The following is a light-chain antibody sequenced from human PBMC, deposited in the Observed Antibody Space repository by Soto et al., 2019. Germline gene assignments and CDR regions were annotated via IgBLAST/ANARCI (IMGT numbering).Light chain of an antibody. CDR3: NSYRSSSTFVV. CDR1: RSDVGGYNY. J-gene: IGLJ2*01. Sequence: QSALTQPASVSGSPGQSITISCTGTRSDVGGYNYVSWYQQHPGKAPKLMISDVSNRPSGVSNRFSGSKSGNTASLTISGLQAEDEADYYCNSYRSSSTFVVFGGGTKLTVL. CDR2: DVS. V-gene: IGLV2-14*01.